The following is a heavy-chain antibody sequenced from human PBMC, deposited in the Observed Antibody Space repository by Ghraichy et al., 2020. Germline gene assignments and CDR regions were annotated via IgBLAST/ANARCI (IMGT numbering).Heavy chain of an antibody. V-gene: IGHV4-34*01. Sequence: SETLSLTCAVYVGSFSGYYWSWIRQAPGKGLEWIGEIYPTSRITNNSPSLTSRLTMLVDTSKNQFSLKLKSVTAADTAVYYCARRRELWSAAEGDGFDLWGQGTMVTVSS. CDR2: IYPTSRIT. D-gene: IGHD5-18*01. J-gene: IGHJ3*01. CDR3: ARRRELWSAAEGDGFDL. CDR1: VGSFSGYY.